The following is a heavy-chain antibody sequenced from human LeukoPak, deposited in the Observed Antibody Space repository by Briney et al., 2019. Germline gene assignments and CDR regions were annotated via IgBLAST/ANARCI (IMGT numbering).Heavy chain of an antibody. J-gene: IGHJ6*02. Sequence: SETLSLTCTVSGGSISSYYWSWIRQPPGEGLEWIGYIYYSGSTNYNPSLKSRVTISVDTSKNQFSLKLSSVTAADTAVYYCATFSSSTLYYYGMDVWGQGTTVTVSS. D-gene: IGHD6-6*01. CDR3: ATFSSSTLYYYGMDV. V-gene: IGHV4-59*01. CDR2: IYYSGST. CDR1: GGSISSYY.